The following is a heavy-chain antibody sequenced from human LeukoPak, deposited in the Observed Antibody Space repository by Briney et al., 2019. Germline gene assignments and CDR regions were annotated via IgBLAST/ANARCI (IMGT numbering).Heavy chain of an antibody. CDR3: ARSGSGYYFIDY. CDR1: GYTFTGYY. CDR2: INPNSGGT. J-gene: IGHJ4*02. D-gene: IGHD3-22*01. V-gene: IGHV1-2*02. Sequence: ASVKVSCTASGYTFTGYYMHWVRQAPGQGLEWMGWINPNSGGTNYAQKFQGRVTMTRDTSMSTAYMELSRLRSDDTAVYYCARSGSGYYFIDYWGQGTLVTVSS.